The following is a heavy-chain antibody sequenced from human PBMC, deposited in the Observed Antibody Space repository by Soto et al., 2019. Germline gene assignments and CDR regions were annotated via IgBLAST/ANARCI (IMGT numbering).Heavy chain of an antibody. CDR1: GFTFSTYW. CDR3: VCGGNFFIY. CDR2: MDQDGSEK. Sequence: EVQLVESGGGLVQPGGSLRLSSAASGFTFSTYWMTWVRQPPGKGLEWVANMDQDGSEKYYVDSMRGRFTVSRDNAKNSLYLEMNSMRVEDTAVYYCVCGGNFFIYWGQGTLVTVSP. J-gene: IGHJ4*02. D-gene: IGHD3-16*01. V-gene: IGHV3-7*01.